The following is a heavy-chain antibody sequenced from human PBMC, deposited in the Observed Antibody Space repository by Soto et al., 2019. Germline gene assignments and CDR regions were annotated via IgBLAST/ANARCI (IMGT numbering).Heavy chain of an antibody. J-gene: IGHJ4*02. Sequence: EVQLVESGGDLVQPGGSLRLSCTASGFTFTRYSMNWVRQAPGKGLEWVSSISSTTNYIYYGDSMKGRFTISRDNAKNSLYLEMNSLRAEDTAVYYCARESEDLTSNFDYWGQGTLVTVSP. CDR2: ISSTTNYI. V-gene: IGHV3-21*06. CDR1: GFTFTRYS. CDR3: ARESEDLTSNFDY.